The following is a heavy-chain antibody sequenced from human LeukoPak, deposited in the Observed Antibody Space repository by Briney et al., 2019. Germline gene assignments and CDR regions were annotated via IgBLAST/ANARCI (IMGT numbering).Heavy chain of an antibody. CDR3: ARVHGGGVRPRFDY. V-gene: IGHV4-59*12. Sequence: SETLSLTCSVSGGSINNYYWSWIRQPPGKGLEWIGYIYYSGSTNYNPSLKSRVTMSVDTSKNQFSLKLSSVTAADTAVYYCARVHGGGVRPRFDYWGQGTLVTVSS. D-gene: IGHD3-16*01. CDR2: IYYSGST. J-gene: IGHJ4*02. CDR1: GGSINNYY.